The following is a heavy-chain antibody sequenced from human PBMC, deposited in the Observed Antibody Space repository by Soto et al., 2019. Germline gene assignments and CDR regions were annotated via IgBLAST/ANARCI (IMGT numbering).Heavy chain of an antibody. CDR1: GFIFNNYA. J-gene: IGHJ4*02. CDR3: AKVPIRPYYFGY. CDR2: ISASGVST. D-gene: IGHD1-1*01. V-gene: IGHV3-23*01. Sequence: EVQLLDSGGGLAQPGGSLRVSCAASGFIFNNYAMNWVRQAPGEGLQWVAGISASGVSTYYADSVKGRFIISRDNSKKTLFLQMNSLRAEDTAIYYCAKVPIRPYYFGYWGLGTLVTVSS.